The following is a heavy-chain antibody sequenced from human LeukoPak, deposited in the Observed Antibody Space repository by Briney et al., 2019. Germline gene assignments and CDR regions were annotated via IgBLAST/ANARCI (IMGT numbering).Heavy chain of an antibody. J-gene: IGHJ4*02. D-gene: IGHD6-13*01. V-gene: IGHV3-23*01. CDR2: ISGSGGST. CDR3: AKDPHITAAGSNC. Sequence: GGSLRLTCTASGFTFSSYAMSWVRQAPGKGLEWVSAISGSGGSTYYADSVKGRFTISRDNSKNTLYLQMNSLRAEDTAVYYCAKDPHITAAGSNCWSQGTLVTVSS. CDR1: GFTFSSYA.